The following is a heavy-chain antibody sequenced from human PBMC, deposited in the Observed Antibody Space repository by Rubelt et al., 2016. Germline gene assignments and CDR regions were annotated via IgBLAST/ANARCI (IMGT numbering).Heavy chain of an antibody. CDR2: IYHSGST. J-gene: IGHJ4*02. V-gene: IGHV4-59*08. CDR3: ARAPGVIAVEPAVLWYHEY. CDR1: GGSLRSYY. Sequence: QVQLQESGPGLVKPSETLSLTCSVSGGSLRSYYWTWIRQPPGKGLEWIGNIYHSGSTYYNPSLKSRVTISVDTSKNQFSLKLTSVTAADAAVYYCARAPGVIAVEPAVLWYHEYWGPGTLVTVSS. D-gene: IGHD2-2*01.